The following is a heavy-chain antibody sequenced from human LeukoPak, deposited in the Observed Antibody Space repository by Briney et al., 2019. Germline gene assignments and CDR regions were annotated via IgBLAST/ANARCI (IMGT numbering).Heavy chain of an antibody. J-gene: IGHJ5*02. CDR2: ISAYNGNT. V-gene: IGHV1-18*01. D-gene: IGHD2-2*02. Sequence: ASVKVSCKASGYTFTSYGISWVRQAPGQGLERMGWISAYNGNTNYAQKLQGRVTMTTDTSTSTAYMELRSLRSDDTAVYYCARDGYCSSTSCYTGENWFDPWGQGTLVTVSS. CDR3: ARDGYCSSTSCYTGENWFDP. CDR1: GYTFTSYG.